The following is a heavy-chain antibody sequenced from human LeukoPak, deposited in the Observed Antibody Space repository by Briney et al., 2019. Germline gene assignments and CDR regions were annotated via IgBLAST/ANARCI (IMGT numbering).Heavy chain of an antibody. CDR3: ARAVWFGEPDYFDY. Sequence: KPGGSLRLSCAASGFTFSSYSMNWVRQAPGKGLEWVSSISSSSSYIYYADSVKGRFTISRDNAKNSLYLQMNSLRAEDTAVYYCARAVWFGEPDYFDYWGQGTLVTVSS. J-gene: IGHJ4*02. CDR2: ISSSSSYI. V-gene: IGHV3-21*01. D-gene: IGHD3-10*01. CDR1: GFTFSSYS.